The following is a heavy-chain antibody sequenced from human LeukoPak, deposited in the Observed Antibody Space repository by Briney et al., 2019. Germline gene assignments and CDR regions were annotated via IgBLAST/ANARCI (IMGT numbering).Heavy chain of an antibody. CDR3: ARDLEVITRFGEGA. V-gene: IGHV1-69*13. J-gene: IGHJ5*02. D-gene: IGHD3-10*01. CDR1: GGTFSSYA. CDR2: IIRIFGTA. Sequence: ASVKVSCKASGGTFSSYAISWVRQAPGQGLEWMGGIIRIFGTANYAQKFQGRVTITADESTSTAYMELSSLRSEDTAVYYCARDLEVITRFGEGAWGQGTLVTVSS.